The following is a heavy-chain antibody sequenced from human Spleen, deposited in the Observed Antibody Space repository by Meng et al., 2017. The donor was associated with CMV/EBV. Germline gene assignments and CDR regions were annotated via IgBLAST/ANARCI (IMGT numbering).Heavy chain of an antibody. CDR3: ARLSLVGPTGGDS. V-gene: IGHV4-39*01. J-gene: IGHJ4*02. CDR1: GGSIRSKTYF. Sequence: SGGSIRSKTYFWGWSGQPPGKGLEWIGSIYYSGGTYYNPSLKSRVTISMDTAKNQFSLKLASVTAADTSVYYCARLSLVGPTGGDSWGQGTLVTVSS. CDR2: IYYSGGT. D-gene: IGHD1-26*01.